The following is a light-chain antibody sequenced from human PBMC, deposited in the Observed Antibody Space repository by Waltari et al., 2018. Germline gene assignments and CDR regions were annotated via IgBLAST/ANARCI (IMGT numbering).Light chain of an antibody. J-gene: IGKJ3*01. CDR3: QQYYSIPLT. V-gene: IGKV4-1*01. Sequence: DIVMTQSPDSLAVSLGERATINCKSSQSVLYSSNNKNYLAWYQHKPGQPPQLFIYWASTRESGVPDRFSGSGSGTDFTLTISSLQAEDVAVYYCQQYYSIPLTFGPGTKVDIK. CDR2: WAS. CDR1: QSVLYSSNNKNY.